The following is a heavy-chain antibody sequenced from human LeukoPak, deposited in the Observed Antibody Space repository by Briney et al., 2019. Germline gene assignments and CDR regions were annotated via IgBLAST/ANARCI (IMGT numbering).Heavy chain of an antibody. J-gene: IGHJ6*04. D-gene: IGHD3-10*01. V-gene: IGHV3-30*03. CDR3: VGGSGSYYYYYYGMDV. CDR1: GFTFSSYG. CDR2: ISYDGSNK. Sequence: GGSLRLSCAASGFTFSSYGMHWVRQAPGKGLEWVAVISYDGSNKYYADSVKGRFTISRDNCKNTLYLQMNSMRAEDTAVYYCVGGSGSYYYYYYGMDVWGKGTTVTVSS.